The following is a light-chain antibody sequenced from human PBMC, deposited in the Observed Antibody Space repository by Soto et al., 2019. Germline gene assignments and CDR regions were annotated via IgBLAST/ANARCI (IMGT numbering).Light chain of an antibody. CDR3: QSYDSSLSGSVV. V-gene: IGLV1-40*01. CDR1: SSNIGAGYD. CDR2: GNS. J-gene: IGLJ2*01. Sequence: QSVLTQPPSVSGVPGQRVTISCTGRSSNIGAGYDVHWYQQLPGTAPKLLIYGNSNRPSGVPDRFSGSKSGTSASLAITGLQAEDEADYYCQSYDSSLSGSVVFGGGTKLTVL.